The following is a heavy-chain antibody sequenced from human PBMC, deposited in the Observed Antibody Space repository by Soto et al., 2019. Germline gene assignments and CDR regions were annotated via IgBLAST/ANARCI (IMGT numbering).Heavy chain of an antibody. CDR1: GYTFTSYD. D-gene: IGHD6-6*01. V-gene: IGHV1-8*01. J-gene: IGHJ4*02. CDR2: MTPNSGNT. CDR3: ARGRYRSSPAFDY. Sequence: ASVKVSCKASGYTFTSYDIHWVRQAPGQGLEWMGWMTPNSGNTGYAQKFQGRVTMTRNTSISTAYMELSSLRSEDTAVYYCARGRYRSSPAFDYWGQGTLVTAPQ.